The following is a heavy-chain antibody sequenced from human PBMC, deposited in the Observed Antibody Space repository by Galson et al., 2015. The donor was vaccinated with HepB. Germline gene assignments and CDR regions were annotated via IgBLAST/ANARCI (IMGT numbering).Heavy chain of an antibody. J-gene: IGHJ5*02. Sequence: SCKASGGTFSSYAISWVRQAPGQGLEWMGRIIPILGIANYAQKFQGRVTITADKSTSTAYMELSSLRSEDTAVYYCASLGAGYNNWFDPWGQGTLVTVSS. D-gene: IGHD3-9*01. CDR1: GGTFSSYA. CDR2: IIPILGIA. V-gene: IGHV1-69*04. CDR3: ASLGAGYNNWFDP.